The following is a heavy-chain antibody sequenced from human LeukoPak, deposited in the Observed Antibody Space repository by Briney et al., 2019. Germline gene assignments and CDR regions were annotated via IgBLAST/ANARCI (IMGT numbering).Heavy chain of an antibody. CDR1: GGSFSGYY. D-gene: IGHD2-2*01. J-gene: IGHJ6*02. V-gene: IGHV4-34*01. CDR3: ARGPLVVVPAAINYYYYGMDV. Sequence: PSETLSLTCAAYGGSFSGYYWSWIRQPPGKGLEWIGETNHSGSTNYNPSLKSRVTISVDTSKNQFSLKLSFVTAADTAVYYCARGPLVVVPAAINYYYYGMDVWGQGTTVTVSS. CDR2: TNHSGST.